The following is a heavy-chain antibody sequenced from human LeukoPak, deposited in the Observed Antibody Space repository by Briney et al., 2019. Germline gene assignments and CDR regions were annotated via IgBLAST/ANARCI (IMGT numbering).Heavy chain of an antibody. CDR3: ARVPIRGYYMDV. V-gene: IGHV3-48*03. CDR2: ISSSGSTI. D-gene: IGHD5-12*01. CDR1: GFTFSSYE. J-gene: IGHJ6*03. Sequence: GGSLRLSCAASGFTFSSYEMNWVRQAPGKGLEWVLYISSSGSTIYYADSVKGRFTISRDNAKNSLYLQMNSLRAEDTAVYYCARVPIRGYYMDVWGKGTTVTVSS.